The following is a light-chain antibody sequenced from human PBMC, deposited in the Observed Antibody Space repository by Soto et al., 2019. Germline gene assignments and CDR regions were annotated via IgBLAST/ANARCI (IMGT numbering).Light chain of an antibody. CDR2: EVN. J-gene: IGLJ3*02. CDR3: SSYAGSNNSL. V-gene: IGLV2-8*01. CDR1: SSDVGDYNY. Sequence: QSALTQPPSASGSPGQSVTISCTGTSSDVGDYNYVSWYQQHPGKAPKLMIYEVNKRPSGVPDRFSGSKSGNTASLTVSGLQAEVESDYYCSSYAGSNNSLFGGGTKLTVL.